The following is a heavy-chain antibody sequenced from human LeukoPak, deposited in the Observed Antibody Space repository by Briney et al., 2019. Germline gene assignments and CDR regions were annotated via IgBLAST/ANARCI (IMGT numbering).Heavy chain of an antibody. V-gene: IGHV4-28*06. D-gene: IGHD1-26*01. CDR2: IYYSGST. CDR1: GYSISSSNW. Sequence: PSETLSLTCAVSGYSISSSNWWGWIRQPPGKGLEWIGYIYYSGSTNYNPSLKSRVTMSIDTSKNQFSLKLSSVAALDTAVYYCARILDGSYGSWYFDYWGQGTLVTVSS. CDR3: ARILDGSYGSWYFDY. J-gene: IGHJ4*02.